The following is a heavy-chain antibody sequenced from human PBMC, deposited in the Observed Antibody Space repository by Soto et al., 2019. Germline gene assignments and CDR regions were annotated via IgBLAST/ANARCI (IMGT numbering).Heavy chain of an antibody. J-gene: IGHJ4*02. CDR1: GFTFSSYS. Sequence: EVQLVESGGGLVKPGGSLRLSCAASGFTFSSYSMNWVRQAPGKGLEWVSSISSSSSYIYYADSVKGRFTISRDNAKNSLYLQMNSLRAEDTAVYYCARESRDKGRFDYWGQGTLVTVSS. D-gene: IGHD2-21*01. CDR3: ARESRDKGRFDY. CDR2: ISSSSSYI. V-gene: IGHV3-21*01.